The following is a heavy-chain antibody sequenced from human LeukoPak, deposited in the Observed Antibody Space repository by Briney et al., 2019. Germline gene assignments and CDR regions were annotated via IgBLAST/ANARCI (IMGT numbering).Heavy chain of an antibody. CDR3: ARDRRETYYYDSSGPTNDAFDI. CDR1: GGTFSSYA. Sequence: SVKVSCKASGGTFSSYAISWVRQAPGQGLEWMGRIIPILGIANYAQKFQGRVTITADKSTSTAYMELSSLRSEDTAVYYCARDRRETYYYDSSGPTNDAFDIWGQGTMVTVSS. J-gene: IGHJ3*02. D-gene: IGHD3-22*01. V-gene: IGHV1-69*04. CDR2: IIPILGIA.